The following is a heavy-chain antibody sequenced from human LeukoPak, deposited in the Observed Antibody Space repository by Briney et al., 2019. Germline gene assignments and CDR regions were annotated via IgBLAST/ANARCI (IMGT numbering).Heavy chain of an antibody. V-gene: IGHV4-34*01. CDR1: GGSFSGYY. CDR3: ARGPLVGANFFPFDY. CDR2: INHSGST. J-gene: IGHJ4*02. Sequence: SETLSLTCAVYGGSFSGYYWSWIRQPPGKGLEWIGEINHSGSTNYDPSLKSRVTISVDTSKNQFSLKLSSVTAADTAVYYCARGPLVGANFFPFDYWGQGTLVIVSS. D-gene: IGHD1-26*01.